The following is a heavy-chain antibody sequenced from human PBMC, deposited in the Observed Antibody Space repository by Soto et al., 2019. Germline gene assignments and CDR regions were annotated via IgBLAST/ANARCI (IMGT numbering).Heavy chain of an antibody. V-gene: IGHV1-69*02. J-gene: IGHJ4*02. CDR1: GGTFSSYT. CDR2: IIPILGIA. D-gene: IGHD1-1*01. Sequence: QVQLVQSGAEVKKPGSSVKVSCKASGGTFSSYTISWVRQAPGQGLEWMGRIIPILGIANYAQKFQGRVTITADKSTSTAYMELSSLRSEDTAVYYCASRASLEPRRYFDYWGQGTLVTVSS. CDR3: ASRASLEPRRYFDY.